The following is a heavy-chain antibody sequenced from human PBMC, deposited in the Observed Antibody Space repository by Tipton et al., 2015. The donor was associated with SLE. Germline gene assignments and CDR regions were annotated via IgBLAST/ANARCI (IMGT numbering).Heavy chain of an antibody. J-gene: IGHJ3*02. V-gene: IGHV4-38-2*01. D-gene: IGHD6-19*01. CDR1: GYSISSGYY. CDR3: ARPQAPVAGTSDAFDI. CDR2: IYHSGST. Sequence: LRLSCAVSGYSISSGYYWGWIRQPPGKGLEWIGSIYHSGSTYYNPSLKSRVTISVDTSKNQFSLKLSSVTAADTAVYYCARPQAPVAGTSDAFDIWGQGTMVTVSS.